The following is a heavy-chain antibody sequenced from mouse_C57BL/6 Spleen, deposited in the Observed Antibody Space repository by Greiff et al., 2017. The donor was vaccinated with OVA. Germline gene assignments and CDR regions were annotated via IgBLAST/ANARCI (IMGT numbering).Heavy chain of an antibody. CDR2: INPNNGGT. J-gene: IGHJ1*03. V-gene: IGHV1-26*01. Sequence: VQLQQSGPELVKPGASVKISCKASGYTFTDYYMNWVKQSHGKSLEWIGDINPNNGGTSYNQKFKGKATLTVDKSSSTAYMELRSLTSEDSAVYYCARSGAVDWYFDVWGTGTTVTVSS. CDR3: ARSGAVDWYFDV. CDR1: GYTFTDYY. D-gene: IGHD1-1*02.